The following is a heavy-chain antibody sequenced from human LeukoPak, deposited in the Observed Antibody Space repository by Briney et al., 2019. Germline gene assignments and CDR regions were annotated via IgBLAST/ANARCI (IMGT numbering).Heavy chain of an antibody. V-gene: IGHV3-9*01. Sequence: GGPLGLSCAASGFTFDDYVMHVLRHSTGKSLVWLSRNSWNIGSIGYADSVKGLFTITRDNGKSSLYLQMNSLRAEDTALYYCAKAASAGVTTISPLYDILTGGAFDIWGQGRMVTVPS. CDR2: NSWNIGSI. CDR1: GFTFDDYV. D-gene: IGHD3-9*01. CDR3: AKAASAGVTTISPLYDILTGGAFDI. J-gene: IGHJ3*02.